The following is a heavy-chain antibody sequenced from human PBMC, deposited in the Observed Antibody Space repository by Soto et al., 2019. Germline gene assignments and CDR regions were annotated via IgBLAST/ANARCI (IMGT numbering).Heavy chain of an antibody. D-gene: IGHD3-22*01. CDR3: AKVDSSGRIYDY. CDR1: GFTFSSYV. CDR2: ISGSGGNT. J-gene: IGHJ4*02. V-gene: IGHV3-23*01. Sequence: GGSLRLSFAASGFTFSSYVMSWVRQAPGKGLEWVSSISGSGGNTYYADSVKGRFTISRDNSKNTLYLQMNSLRAEDTVAYYCAKVDSSGRIYDYWGKGTMVTVS.